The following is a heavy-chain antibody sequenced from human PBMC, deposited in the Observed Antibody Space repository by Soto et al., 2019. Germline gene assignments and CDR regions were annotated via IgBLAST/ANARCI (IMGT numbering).Heavy chain of an antibody. D-gene: IGHD3-3*01. CDR3: ASLRFLEWCGGDNYCYYMDV. J-gene: IGHJ6*03. Sequence: SQTLSLTCAISGDSVSSNSAAWNWIRQSPSRGLEWLGRTYYRSKWYNDYAVSVKSRITINPDTSKNQFSLQLNSVTPEDTAVYYCASLRFLEWCGGDNYCYYMDVWGKGTTVIVSS. CDR2: TYYRSKWYN. V-gene: IGHV6-1*01. CDR1: GDSVSSNSAA.